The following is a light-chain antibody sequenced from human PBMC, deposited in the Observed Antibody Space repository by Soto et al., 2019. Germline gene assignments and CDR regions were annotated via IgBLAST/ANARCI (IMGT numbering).Light chain of an antibody. V-gene: IGKV3-20*01. CDR1: QSVSRS. Sequence: EIVLTQSPATLSLSPGERATLSFGASQSVSRSLAWYQQKPGQAPRLLIYGASSRPTGIPDRFSGSGSGTDFTLTISRLEPEDFAVYYCQQYGSSSTFGQGTRLEIK. J-gene: IGKJ5*01. CDR3: QQYGSSST. CDR2: GAS.